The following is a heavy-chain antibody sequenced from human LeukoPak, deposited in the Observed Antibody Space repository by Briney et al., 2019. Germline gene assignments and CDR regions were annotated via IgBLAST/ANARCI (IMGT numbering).Heavy chain of an antibody. Sequence: ASVKVSCKASGYTFTRYAMHWERQAPGQRLEWMGWINAGNGNTKYSQQFQGRVTITRDTSASTAYMELSSLRSEDTAVYYCARDRPYCSSTSCYLNWFDPWGQGTLVTVSS. V-gene: IGHV1-3*01. D-gene: IGHD2-2*01. CDR1: GYTFTRYA. J-gene: IGHJ5*02. CDR2: INAGNGNT. CDR3: ARDRPYCSSTSCYLNWFDP.